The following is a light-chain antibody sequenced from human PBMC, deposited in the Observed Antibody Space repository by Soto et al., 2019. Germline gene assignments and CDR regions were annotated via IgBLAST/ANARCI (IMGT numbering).Light chain of an antibody. CDR3: CSYAGSSTFLWV. V-gene: IGLV2-23*03. J-gene: IGLJ3*02. CDR1: SSDVGSYNL. Sequence: QSALTQPASVSGSPGQSITISCTGTSSDVGSYNLVSWYQQHPGKAPKLMIYEGSKRPSGVSNRFSGSKSANTASLTISGLQAEDEADYYCCSYAGSSTFLWVFGGGTKVTVL. CDR2: EGS.